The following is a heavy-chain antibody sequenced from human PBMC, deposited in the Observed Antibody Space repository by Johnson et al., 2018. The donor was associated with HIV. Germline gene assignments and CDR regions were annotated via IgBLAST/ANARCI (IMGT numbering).Heavy chain of an antibody. J-gene: IGHJ3*02. Sequence: VQLVESGGGVVKPGRSLRLSCADSGFTFDDYAMHWVRQAPGKGLEWVANIKQDGSEKYYVDSVKGRFTISRANSKNTLYLQMKSLRAEDTAVYYCARSRRWTGTVTRPLEAFDIWGQGTMVTVSS. D-gene: IGHD4-11*01. CDR1: GFTFDDYA. CDR2: IKQDGSEK. V-gene: IGHV3-7*04. CDR3: ARSRRWTGTVTRPLEAFDI.